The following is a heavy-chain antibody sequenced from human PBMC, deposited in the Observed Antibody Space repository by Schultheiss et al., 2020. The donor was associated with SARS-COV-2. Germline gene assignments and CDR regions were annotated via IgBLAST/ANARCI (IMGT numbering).Heavy chain of an antibody. Sequence: GGSLRLSCAASGFTFDDYTMHWVRQAPGKGLEWVSYISSSSSTIYYADSVKGRFTISRDNAKNSLYLQMNSLRDEDTAVYYCARDRMYYYDSSGVDYWGQGTLVTVSS. CDR2: ISSSSSTI. J-gene: IGHJ4*02. CDR3: ARDRMYYYDSSGVDY. V-gene: IGHV3-48*02. CDR1: GFTFDDYT. D-gene: IGHD3-22*01.